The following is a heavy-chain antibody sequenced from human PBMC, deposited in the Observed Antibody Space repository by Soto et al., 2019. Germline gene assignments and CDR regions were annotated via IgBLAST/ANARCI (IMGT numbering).Heavy chain of an antibody. CDR1: GVSTSNHY. J-gene: IGHJ4*02. D-gene: IGHD2-2*01. CDR2: IYYRGTT. Sequence: QVQLQESGPGLVKPSETLSLTCSVSGVSTSNHYWTWIRKPPGQGPEWIGCIYYRGTTNYNASFKSRVTISLDTSKNQFSLKLTSETTADTAVYYCARGGGSPYHDHEFDYWGQGILVTVSS. V-gene: IGHV4-59*11. CDR3: ARGGGSPYHDHEFDY.